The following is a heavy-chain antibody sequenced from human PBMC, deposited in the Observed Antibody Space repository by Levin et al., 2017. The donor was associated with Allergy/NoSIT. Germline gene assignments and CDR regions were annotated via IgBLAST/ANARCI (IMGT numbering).Heavy chain of an antibody. CDR3: ARADSGLLPSY. D-gene: IGHD3-22*01. V-gene: IGHV1-18*01. J-gene: IGHJ4*02. Sequence: ASVKVSCKASGYSFTSYGISWVRQAPGQGLEWMGGISTYNGNTNYAQKLQGRVTVTTDTSTSTTYMELRSQRSDDTAVYYCARADSGLLPSYWGQGTLVTVSS. CDR1: GYSFTSYG. CDR2: ISTYNGNT.